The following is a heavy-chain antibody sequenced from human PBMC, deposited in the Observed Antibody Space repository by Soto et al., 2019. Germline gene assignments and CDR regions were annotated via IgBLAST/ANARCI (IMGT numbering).Heavy chain of an antibody. CDR2: ISSSGSTI. J-gene: IGHJ4*02. D-gene: IGHD5-18*01. V-gene: IGHV3-11*01. Sequence: PXGSRRLSCAAAGFTFNDFYMSWILQAPGKGREWVSYISSSGSTIYYADSVKGRFTISRDNAKNSLYLQMNSLRAEDTDVYYCARRRRGNTARVMDYWGQGALVTVSS. CDR1: GFTFNDFY. CDR3: ARRRRGNTARVMDY.